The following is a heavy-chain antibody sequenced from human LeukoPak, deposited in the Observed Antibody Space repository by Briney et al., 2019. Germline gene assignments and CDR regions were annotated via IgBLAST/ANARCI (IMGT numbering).Heavy chain of an antibody. CDR3: AKGSPDYGDYVGLYYYYYMDV. CDR2: ISYEGSNK. Sequence: GVSLRLSCAASGFTFSSCGMHWVRQAPGKGLEWVPVISYEGSNKYYADSVKGRFTISRDNSKNTLYLQMNSLRAEDTAVYYCAKGSPDYGDYVGLYYYYYMDVWGKGTTVTVSS. J-gene: IGHJ6*03. V-gene: IGHV3-30*18. CDR1: GFTFSSCG. D-gene: IGHD4-17*01.